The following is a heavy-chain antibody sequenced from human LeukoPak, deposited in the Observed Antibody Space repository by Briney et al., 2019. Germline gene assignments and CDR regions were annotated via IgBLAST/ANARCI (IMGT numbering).Heavy chain of an antibody. V-gene: IGHV1-69*13. CDR1: GGTFSSYA. CDR2: IIPIFGTA. Sequence: ASVKVSCKASGGTFSSYAISWVRQAPGQGLEWMGGIIPIFGTANYAQKFQGRATITADESTSTAYMELSSLRSEDTAVYYCARDVSYLEYSSSSGASNFDYWGQGTLVTVSS. D-gene: IGHD6-6*01. CDR3: ARDVSYLEYSSSSGASNFDY. J-gene: IGHJ4*02.